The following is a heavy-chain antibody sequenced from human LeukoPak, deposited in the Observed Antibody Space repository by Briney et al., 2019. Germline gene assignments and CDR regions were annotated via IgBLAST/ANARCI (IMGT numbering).Heavy chain of an antibody. J-gene: IGHJ3*01. D-gene: IGHD1-26*01. V-gene: IGHV1-18*03. CDR3: ARGGSYSDDAFDF. CDR2: INTYNGNT. CDR1: GYTFTSYG. Sequence: ASVKVSCKASGYTFTSYGITWVRQAPGQGLEWMGWINTYNGNTNYAQKLQGRVTMAIDTSTSTAYMELRSLRSDDMAVYYCARGGSYSDDAFDFWGQGTVVTVSS.